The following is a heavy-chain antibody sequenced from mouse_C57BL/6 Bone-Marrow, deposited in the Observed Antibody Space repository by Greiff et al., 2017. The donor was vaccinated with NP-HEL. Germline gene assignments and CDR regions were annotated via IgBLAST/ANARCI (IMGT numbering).Heavy chain of an antibody. CDR1: GYTFTSYG. J-gene: IGHJ2*01. D-gene: IGHD1-1*01. V-gene: IGHV1-81*01. CDR3: ARFITTVVGDFDY. CDR2: IYPRSGNT. Sequence: QVHVKQSGAELARPGASVKLSCKASGYTFTSYGISWVKQRTGQGLEWIGEIYPRSGNTYYNEKFKGKATLTADKSFSTAYMELRSLTSEDSAVYFCARFITTVVGDFDYWGQGTTLTVSS.